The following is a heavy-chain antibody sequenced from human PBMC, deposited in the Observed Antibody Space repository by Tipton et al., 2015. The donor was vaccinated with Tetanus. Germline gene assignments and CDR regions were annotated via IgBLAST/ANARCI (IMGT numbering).Heavy chain of an antibody. CDR1: NGSISSGGYY. CDR2: LYHTGVT. CDR3: ARSAPYRFGSESLSPWFDP. D-gene: IGHD3-10*01. J-gene: IGHJ5*02. Sequence: LRLSCSVSNGSISSGGYYWSWIRQYPGKGLEWIGLLYHTGVTYYNPSLQSRVAISVDTSQNQSSLKLRSAAAADTAIYFCARSAPYRFGSESLSPWFDPWGQGMLVTVSS. V-gene: IGHV4-31*02.